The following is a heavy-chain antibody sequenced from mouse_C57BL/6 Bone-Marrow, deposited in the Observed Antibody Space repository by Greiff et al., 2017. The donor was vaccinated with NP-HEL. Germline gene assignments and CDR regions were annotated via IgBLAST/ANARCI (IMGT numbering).Heavy chain of an antibody. J-gene: IGHJ3*01. CDR2: IDPSDSYT. V-gene: IGHV1-69*01. CDR3: ASEYYGSSLFAY. CDR1: GYTFTSYW. D-gene: IGHD1-1*01. Sequence: QVQLQQPGAELVMPGASVKLSCKASGYTFTSYWMHWVKQRPGQGLEWIGEIDPSDSYTNYNQKFKGKSTLTVDKSSSTAYMQLSSQTSDDSAVYYCASEYYGSSLFAYWGQGTLVTVSA.